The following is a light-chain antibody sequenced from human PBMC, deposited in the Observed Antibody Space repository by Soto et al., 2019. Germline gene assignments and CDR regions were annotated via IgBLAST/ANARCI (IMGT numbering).Light chain of an antibody. CDR3: CSYTSSTNYV. Sequence: QSVRAQPSSVCGSPGQSITISCTGTTSDVSIYNYVSWYQQHPGKAPKLMIYGVSNRPSGVSNRFSGDKSGHTASLTISGLQVEDEADYYCCSYTSSTNYVFGPGTKVTVL. J-gene: IGLJ1*01. CDR2: GVS. V-gene: IGLV2-14*01. CDR1: TSDVSIYNY.